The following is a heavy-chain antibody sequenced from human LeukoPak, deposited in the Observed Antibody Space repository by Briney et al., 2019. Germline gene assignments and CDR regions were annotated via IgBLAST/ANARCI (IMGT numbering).Heavy chain of an antibody. V-gene: IGHV3-66*01. CDR2: IYSGGST. J-gene: IGHJ3*02. D-gene: IGHD6-13*01. CDR3: ASRIAAVKRAFDI. Sequence: GGSLRLSCAASGFTVSSNYMSWVRQAPGKGLEWVSVIYSGGSTYYADSVKGRFTISRDNSKNTLYLQMNSLRAEDTAVYYCASRIAAVKRAFDIWGQGTMVTVSS. CDR1: GFTVSSNY.